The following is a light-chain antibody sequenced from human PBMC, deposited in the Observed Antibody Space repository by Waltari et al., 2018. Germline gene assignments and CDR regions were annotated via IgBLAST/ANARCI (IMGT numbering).Light chain of an antibody. CDR1: QSTSDC. CDR3: QHYNGYPLT. V-gene: IGKV1-5*03. Sequence: DIQMTQSPSTLSASVGDRVTITCRARQSTSDCLAWYQQKPGKAPKLLIYKASNLESGVPSRFSGSGSGTEFTLTISSLQPDDSATYYCQHYNGYPLTFGGGTKVEIK. J-gene: IGKJ4*01. CDR2: KAS.